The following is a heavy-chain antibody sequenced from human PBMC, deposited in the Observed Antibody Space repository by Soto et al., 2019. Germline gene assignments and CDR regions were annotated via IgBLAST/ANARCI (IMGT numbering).Heavy chain of an antibody. J-gene: IGHJ6*03. CDR3: AKNGCSYPACYPYYYYVDV. CDR2: LTVTGDSA. V-gene: IGHV3-23*01. D-gene: IGHD2-15*01. Sequence: EVQLLESGGGLVQPGGSLRLSCAASIFRLSDSAVSWVRQAPGKGLEWVSSLTVTGDSAFYSDSVKGRFTISRDISKSTLYLQMNSLRAEDTAVYYCAKNGCSYPACYPYYYYVDVWGRGTTVTVSS. CDR1: IFRLSDSA.